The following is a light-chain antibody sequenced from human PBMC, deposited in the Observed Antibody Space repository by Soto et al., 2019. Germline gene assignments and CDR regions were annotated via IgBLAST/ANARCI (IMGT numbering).Light chain of an antibody. V-gene: IGKV3-15*01. Sequence: EIVMTQSTATLSVSPGERATLSCRASQSVSSNLAWYQQKPGQAPRLLIYGASTRATGIPARFSGSGSGTEFTLTISSLQSEDFAVYYCQQYNNWPITFGPGTKVEI. J-gene: IGKJ3*01. CDR2: GAS. CDR1: QSVSSN. CDR3: QQYNNWPIT.